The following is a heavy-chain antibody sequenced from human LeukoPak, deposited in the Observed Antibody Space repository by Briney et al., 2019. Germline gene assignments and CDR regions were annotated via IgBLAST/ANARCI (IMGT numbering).Heavy chain of an antibody. CDR2: TNGTAINT. Sequence: PGGSLRLSCAASGFTIMNSAMNWVRQAPGKGLEWVSATNGTAINTDYADSVKGRFTISRDDAKNSLYLQMNSLRVEDTAVYYCAKGDGYSDYRALDIWGQGTLVTVSS. CDR1: GFTIMNSA. D-gene: IGHD4-11*01. V-gene: IGHV3-23*01. J-gene: IGHJ3*02. CDR3: AKGDGYSDYRALDI.